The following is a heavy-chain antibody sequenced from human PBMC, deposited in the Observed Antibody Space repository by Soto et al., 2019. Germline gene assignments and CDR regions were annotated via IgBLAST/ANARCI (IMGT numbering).Heavy chain of an antibody. J-gene: IGHJ4*02. CDR3: ANSQYQLRTYNYFDY. CDR1: GFTFSGYA. Sequence: GGSLRLSCAASGFTFSGYAMSWVRQAPGKGLEWVSAISATGGSTYYADSVKGRFTISRDNSKYTLSLQMSSLRAEDTAVYYCANSQYQLRTYNYFDYWGQGTLVTVSS. D-gene: IGHD2-2*01. CDR2: ISATGGST. V-gene: IGHV3-23*01.